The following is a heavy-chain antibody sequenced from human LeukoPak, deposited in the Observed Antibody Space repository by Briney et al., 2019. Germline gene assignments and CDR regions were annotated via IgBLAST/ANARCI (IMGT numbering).Heavy chain of an antibody. CDR3: ARQHGGQYSSSWYDY. D-gene: IGHD6-13*01. J-gene: IGHJ4*02. V-gene: IGHV4-61*02. CDR2: IYTSGTT. CDR1: GGSISSGNYY. Sequence: SQTLSLTCTVSGGSISSGNYYYSWIRQPAGKGLEWLGRIYTSGTTNYNPSLKSRVTISVDTSKNQFSLKLSSVTAADTAVYYCARQHGGQYSSSWYDYWGQGTLVTVSS.